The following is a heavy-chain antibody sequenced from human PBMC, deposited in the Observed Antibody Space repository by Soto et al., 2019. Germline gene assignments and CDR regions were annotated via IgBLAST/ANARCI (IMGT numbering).Heavy chain of an antibody. J-gene: IGHJ3*02. Sequence: EVHLEESGGDLVQPGGSLRLSRAASGFTLSAYWMTWVRQAPGKGLEWVANINRDGSKKSYLDSVRGRFTISRDNVGNSLYLQMDSLRADDTALYYCARDVSPGSSSLYLDAFDIWGQGTMVTVSS. CDR3: ARDVSPGSSSLYLDAFDI. CDR1: GFTLSAYW. D-gene: IGHD6-13*01. CDR2: INRDGSKK. V-gene: IGHV3-7*05.